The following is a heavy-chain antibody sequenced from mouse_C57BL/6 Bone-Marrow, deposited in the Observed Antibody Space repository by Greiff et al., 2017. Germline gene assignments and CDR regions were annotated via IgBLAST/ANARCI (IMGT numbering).Heavy chain of an antibody. CDR2: IYPGDGDT. Sequence: QVQLKESGPELVKPGASVKISCKASGYAFSSSWMNWVKQRPGKGLEWIGRIYPGDGDTNYNGKFKGKATLTADKSSSTAYMQLSSLTSEDSAVYFCARGYDSSKYYYAMDYWGQGTSVTVSS. CDR1: GYAFSSSW. V-gene: IGHV1-82*01. J-gene: IGHJ4*01. D-gene: IGHD1-1*01. CDR3: ARGYDSSKYYYAMDY.